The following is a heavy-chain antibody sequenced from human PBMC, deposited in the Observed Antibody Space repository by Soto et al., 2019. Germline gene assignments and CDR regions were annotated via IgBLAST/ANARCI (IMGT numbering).Heavy chain of an antibody. J-gene: IGHJ6*03. Sequence: HPGGSLRLSCAASGFTFDDYAMHWVRQAPGKGLEWFSGISWNSGSIGYADSVKGRFTISRDNAKNSLYLQMNSLRAEDTALYYCAKDMGPGPLRTRLLYYYYYMDVWGKGTTVTVSS. CDR1: GFTFDDYA. CDR2: ISWNSGSI. V-gene: IGHV3-9*01. CDR3: AKDMGPGPLRTRLLYYYYYMDV. D-gene: IGHD3-3*01.